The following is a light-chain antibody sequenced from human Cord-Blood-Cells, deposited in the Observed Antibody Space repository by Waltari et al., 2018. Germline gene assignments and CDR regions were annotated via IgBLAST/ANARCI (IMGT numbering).Light chain of an antibody. J-gene: IGLJ3*02. CDR3: CSYAGSYTWV. Sequence: QSALTQPRSVSGSPGQSVTISCTGTSSDGGGYNYVSWYQQHPVKAPKLMIYDVSKRPSGVPDRFSGPKSGNTASLTISGLQAEDEADYYCCSYAGSYTWVFGGGTKLTVL. CDR2: DVS. V-gene: IGLV2-11*01. CDR1: SSDGGGYNY.